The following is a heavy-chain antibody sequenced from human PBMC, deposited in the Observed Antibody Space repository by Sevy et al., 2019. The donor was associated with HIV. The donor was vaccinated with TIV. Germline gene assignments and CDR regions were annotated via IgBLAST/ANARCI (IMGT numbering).Heavy chain of an antibody. Sequence: SETLSLTCTVSGGSINSDHWNWIRQPPGKGLEWIGYVYYIGGTNYNPSLKNRVTISVDRTKNQFSLKLTSVTAADTAVYYCARPNDFALWGQGTMVTVSS. CDR2: VYYIGGT. CDR1: GGSINSDH. CDR3: ARPNDFAL. V-gene: IGHV4-59*08. J-gene: IGHJ3*01.